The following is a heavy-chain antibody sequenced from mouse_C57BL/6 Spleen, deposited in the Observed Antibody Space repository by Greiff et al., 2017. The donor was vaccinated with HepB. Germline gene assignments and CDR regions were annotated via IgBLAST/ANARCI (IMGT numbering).Heavy chain of an antibody. J-gene: IGHJ1*03. CDR1: GYAFSSSW. V-gene: IGHV1-82*01. D-gene: IGHD1-1*01. CDR2: IYPGDGDT. Sequence: QVQLQESGPELVKPGASVKISCKASGYAFSSSWMNWVKQRPGKGLEWIGRIYPGDGDTNYNGKFKGKATLTADKSSSTAYMQLSSLTSEDSAVYFCANNFYGSSYDWYFDVWGTGTTGTVSS. CDR3: ANNFYGSSYDWYFDV.